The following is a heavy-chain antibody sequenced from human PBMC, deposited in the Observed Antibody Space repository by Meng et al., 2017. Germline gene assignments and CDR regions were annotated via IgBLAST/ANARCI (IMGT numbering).Heavy chain of an antibody. V-gene: IGHV3-33*01. Sequence: VQPGEAGGGVVQPGRSLRPSCAASGFTFSSYGMHWVRQAPGKGLEWVAVIWYDGSNKYYADSVKGRFTISRDNSKNTLYLQMNSLRAEDTAVYYCARVVYSSGWSFDYWGQGTLVTVSS. J-gene: IGHJ4*02. D-gene: IGHD6-19*01. CDR2: IWYDGSNK. CDR3: ARVVYSSGWSFDY. CDR1: GFTFSSYG.